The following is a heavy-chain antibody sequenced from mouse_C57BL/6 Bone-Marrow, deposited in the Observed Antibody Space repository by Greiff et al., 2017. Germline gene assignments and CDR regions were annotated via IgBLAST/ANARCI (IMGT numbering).Heavy chain of an antibody. J-gene: IGHJ3*01. V-gene: IGHV1-64*01. CDR1: GYTFTSYW. CDR2: IHPNSGST. CDR3: ARDPAWFAY. Sequence: QVQLQQPGAELVKPGASVKLSCKASGYTFTSYWMHWVKQRPGQGLEWIGMIHPNSGSTNYNEKFKSKGTLTVDKSSSTAYMQLSSLTSEDSAVYYCARDPAWFAYWGQGTLVTVSA.